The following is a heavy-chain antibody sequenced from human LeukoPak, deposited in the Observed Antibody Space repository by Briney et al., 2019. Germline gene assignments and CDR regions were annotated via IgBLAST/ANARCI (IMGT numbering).Heavy chain of an antibody. CDR1: GYTFTGYY. V-gene: IGHV1-2*02. CDR2: INPNSGGT. Sequence: APVKVSCKASGYTFTGYYMHWVRQAPGQGLEWMGWINPNSGGTNYAQKFQGRVTMTRDTSISTAYMELSRLRSDDTAVYYCARTSGSGDYYYYGMDVWGQGTTVTVSS. D-gene: IGHD3-10*01. J-gene: IGHJ6*02. CDR3: ARTSGSGDYYYYGMDV.